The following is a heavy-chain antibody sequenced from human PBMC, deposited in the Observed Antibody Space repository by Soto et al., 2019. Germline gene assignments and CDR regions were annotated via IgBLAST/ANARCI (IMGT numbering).Heavy chain of an antibody. CDR3: AREWQWLVHYYYYGMDV. CDR2: INAGNGNT. CDR1: GYTFTSYA. D-gene: IGHD6-19*01. J-gene: IGHJ6*02. Sequence: ASVKVSGKASGYTFTSYAMHWVRQAPGQRLEWMGWINAGNGNTKYSQKFQGRVTITRDTSASTAYMELSSLRSEDTAVYYCAREWQWLVHYYYYGMDVWGQGTAVTVSS. V-gene: IGHV1-3*01.